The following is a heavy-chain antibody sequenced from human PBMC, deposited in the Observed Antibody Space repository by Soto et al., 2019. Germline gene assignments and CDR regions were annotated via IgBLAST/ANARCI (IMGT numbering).Heavy chain of an antibody. V-gene: IGHV3-33*01. CDR2: IWYDGSNK. CDR3: ARVRIAAAGDYYYYYGMDV. CDR1: GFTFSSYG. D-gene: IGHD6-13*01. Sequence: QVQLVESGGGVVQPGRSLRLSCAASGFTFSSYGMHWVRQAPGKGLEWVAVIWYDGSNKYYADSVKGRFTISRDKSKNTLYLQMNSLRAEDTAVYYCARVRIAAAGDYYYYYGMDVWGQGTTVTVSS. J-gene: IGHJ6*02.